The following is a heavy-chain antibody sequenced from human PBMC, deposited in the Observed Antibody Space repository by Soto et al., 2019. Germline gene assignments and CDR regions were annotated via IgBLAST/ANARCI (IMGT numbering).Heavy chain of an antibody. CDR3: AKAAPDYYGSGSGHYYYYGMDV. CDR1: GFTFSSYA. D-gene: IGHD3-10*01. Sequence: EVQLLESGGGLVQPGGSLRLSCAASGFTFSSYAMSWVRQAPGKGLEWVSAISGSGGSTYYADSVKGRFTISRDNSKNTLYLKMNSLRAEDTAVYYCAKAAPDYYGSGSGHYYYYGMDVWGQGTTVTVSS. J-gene: IGHJ6*02. CDR2: ISGSGGST. V-gene: IGHV3-23*01.